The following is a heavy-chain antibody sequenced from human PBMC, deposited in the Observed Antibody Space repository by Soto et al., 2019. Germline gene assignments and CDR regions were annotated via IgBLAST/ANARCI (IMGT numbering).Heavy chain of an antibody. V-gene: IGHV5-51*01. Sequence: GESLKISCKGSGYSFTSYWIGWVRQMPGKGLEWMGIIYPGDSDTRYSPSFQGQVTISADKSISTAYLQWSSLKASDTAMYYCARPYYDSSGSPDAFDIWGQGTMVTVSS. CDR1: GYSFTSYW. CDR3: ARPYYDSSGSPDAFDI. J-gene: IGHJ3*02. CDR2: IYPGDSDT. D-gene: IGHD3-22*01.